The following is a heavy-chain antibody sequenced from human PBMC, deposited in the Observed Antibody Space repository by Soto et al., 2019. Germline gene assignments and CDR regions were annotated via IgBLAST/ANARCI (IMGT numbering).Heavy chain of an antibody. J-gene: IGHJ5*02. Sequence: GGSLRLSCAASGFTFSSYAMNWVRQAPGKGLGWVSAVSGSGGSTYYADSVKGRCTISRDNPKKSVYLQMNRLRAEDTSVYYCEKGVLDTYYYDSSGYSCFHPWGQGTLVTVSS. CDR1: GFTFSSYA. D-gene: IGHD3-22*01. CDR2: VSGSGGST. V-gene: IGHV3-23*01. CDR3: EKGVLDTYYYDSSGYSCFHP.